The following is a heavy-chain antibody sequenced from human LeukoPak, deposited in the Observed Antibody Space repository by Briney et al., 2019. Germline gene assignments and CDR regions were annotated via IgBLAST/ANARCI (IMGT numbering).Heavy chain of an antibody. D-gene: IGHD6-19*01. J-gene: IGHJ4*02. CDR3: ARETPDSSGWD. CDR1: GFTFSSYG. V-gene: IGHV3-30*03. CDR2: ISYDGSNK. Sequence: GGSLRLSCAASGFTFSSYGMHWVRQAPGKGLEWVAVISYDGSNKYYADSVKGRFTISRDNSKNTLYLQMNSLRAEDTAVYYCARETPDSSGWDWGQGTLVAVSS.